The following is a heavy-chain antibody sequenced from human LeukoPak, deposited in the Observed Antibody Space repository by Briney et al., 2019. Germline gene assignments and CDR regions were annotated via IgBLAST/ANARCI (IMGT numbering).Heavy chain of an antibody. Sequence: GGSLRLSCAASGFTFSGYAMSWVRQAPGKGLEWVSAIIDSGDTTYYAASVKGRLTISRDNSKNTPYLQMNSLRAEDTAVYYCAKVTGGDMITYGGLDYWGQGTLVTVSS. D-gene: IGHD3-16*01. J-gene: IGHJ4*02. CDR2: IIDSGDTT. V-gene: IGHV3-23*01. CDR3: AKVTGGDMITYGGLDY. CDR1: GFTFSGYA.